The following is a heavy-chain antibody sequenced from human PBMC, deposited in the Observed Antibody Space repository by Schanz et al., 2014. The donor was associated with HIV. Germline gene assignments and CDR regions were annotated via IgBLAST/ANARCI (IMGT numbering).Heavy chain of an antibody. CDR3: ARGGIWEWDQPDFDY. Sequence: QEQLVESGGGVVQPGKSLRLSGVASGFTSSSYAMHWVRQAPGKGLEWVAVISYDGSNKYYADSVKGRFTISRDNSKNTLYLQMNSLRADDTAVYYCARGGIWEWDQPDFDYWGQGTLVTVS. D-gene: IGHD2-15*01. CDR2: ISYDGSNK. V-gene: IGHV3-30-3*01. J-gene: IGHJ4*02. CDR1: GFTSSSYA.